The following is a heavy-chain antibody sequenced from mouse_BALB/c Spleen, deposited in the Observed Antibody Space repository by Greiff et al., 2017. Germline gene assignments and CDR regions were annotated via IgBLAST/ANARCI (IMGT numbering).Heavy chain of an antibody. V-gene: IGHV1S81*02. D-gene: IGHD2-1*01. Sequence: QVQLKQPGAELVKPGASVKLSCKASGYTFTSYWMHWVKQRPGQGLEWIGEINPSNGRTNYNEKFKSKATLTVDKSSSTAYMQLSSLTSEDSAVYYCARRDGNYAWFAYWGQGTLVTVSA. CDR2: INPSNGRT. CDR1: GYTFTSYW. J-gene: IGHJ3*01. CDR3: ARRDGNYAWFAY.